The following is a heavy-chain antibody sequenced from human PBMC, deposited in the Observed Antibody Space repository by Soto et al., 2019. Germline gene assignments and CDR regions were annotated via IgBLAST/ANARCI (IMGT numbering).Heavy chain of an antibody. Sequence: GGSLRLSCAASGFTFSSYAMSWVRQAPGKGLEWVSAISGSGGSTYYADSEKGRLTLSRDNSKNTMYLQMNSLRAKETAVYSCAKDLLNDYCSGGSCYSFVYWGQGTLVTVSS. CDR3: AKDLLNDYCSGGSCYSFVY. CDR2: ISGSGGST. CDR1: GFTFSSYA. V-gene: IGHV3-23*01. D-gene: IGHD2-15*01. J-gene: IGHJ4*02.